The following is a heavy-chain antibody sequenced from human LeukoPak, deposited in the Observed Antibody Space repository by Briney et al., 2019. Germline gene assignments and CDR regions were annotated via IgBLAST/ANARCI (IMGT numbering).Heavy chain of an antibody. CDR1: GFTFSSYA. Sequence: GGSLRLSCAASGFTFSSYAMSWVRQAPGKGLEWVSAISGSGGSTYYADSVKGRFTISRDNSKNTLYLQMNSLRAEDTAVYYCAKDKGITLNYYYYYGMDVWGQGTTVTVSS. CDR2: ISGSGGST. J-gene: IGHJ6*02. D-gene: IGHD3-16*01. V-gene: IGHV3-23*01. CDR3: AKDKGITLNYYYYYGMDV.